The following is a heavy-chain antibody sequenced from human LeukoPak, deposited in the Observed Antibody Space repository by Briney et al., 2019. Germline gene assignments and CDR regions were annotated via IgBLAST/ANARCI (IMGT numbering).Heavy chain of an antibody. D-gene: IGHD5-12*01. Sequence: NPSETLSLTCTLYGGSISTYYWSWIRQPPGKGPEWIGYIYHSGSTNYNPSLKSRVTISVDTSKNQFSLKLSSVTAADTAVYYCARGGGYASPIGYWGQGALVTVSS. CDR1: GGSISTYY. CDR3: ARGGGYASPIGY. V-gene: IGHV4-59*01. J-gene: IGHJ4*02. CDR2: IYHSGST.